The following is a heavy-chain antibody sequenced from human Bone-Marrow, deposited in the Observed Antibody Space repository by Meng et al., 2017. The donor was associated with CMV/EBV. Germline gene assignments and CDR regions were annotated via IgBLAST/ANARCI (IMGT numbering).Heavy chain of an antibody. CDR2: IYSGGST. Sequence: GGSLRLSCAASGFTVSSNYMSWVRQAPGKGLEWVSVIYSGGSTYYADSVKGRFTISRDNSKNTLYLQMNSLRAEDTAVYYCARSVPGATGGYYFDYWGQGPLVTVSS. CDR1: GFTVSSNY. CDR3: ARSVPGATGGYYFDY. D-gene: IGHD1-26*01. J-gene: IGHJ4*02. V-gene: IGHV3-66*02.